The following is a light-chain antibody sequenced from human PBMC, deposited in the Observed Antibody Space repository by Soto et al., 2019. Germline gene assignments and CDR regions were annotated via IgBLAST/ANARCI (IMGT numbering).Light chain of an antibody. CDR3: SSYTTINTVV. CDR2: DVS. Sequence: QSVLTQPASVSGSPGQSITISCTGTSTDVGFYNYASWYQQHPAKAPKLIIYDVSNRPSGVSNRFSGSKSGNTASLTISGLQAEDEADYYCSSYTTINTVVFGGGTQLTVL. J-gene: IGLJ2*01. V-gene: IGLV2-14*03. CDR1: STDVGFYNY.